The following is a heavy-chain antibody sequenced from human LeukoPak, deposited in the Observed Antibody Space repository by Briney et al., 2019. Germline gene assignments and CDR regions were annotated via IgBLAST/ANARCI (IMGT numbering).Heavy chain of an antibody. J-gene: IGHJ3*02. D-gene: IGHD6-13*01. CDR3: ARGLAIAAAGINAFDI. Sequence: PESLSLTSAVYRDSLSGYYWSWVPHPPGKGLEWIGEINHSGSTNYNPSLKSRVTISVDTSKNQFSLKLSSVTAADTAVYYCARGLAIAAAGINAFDIWGQGTMVTVSS. CDR2: INHSGST. V-gene: IGHV4-34*01. CDR1: RDSLSGYY.